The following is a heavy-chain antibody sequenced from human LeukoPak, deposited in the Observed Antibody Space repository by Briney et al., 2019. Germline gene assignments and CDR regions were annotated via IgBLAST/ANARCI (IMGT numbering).Heavy chain of an antibody. J-gene: IGHJ6*03. D-gene: IGHD2-2*01. CDR3: ARAEYGYYYYMDV. CDR2: IKQDGSEK. CDR1: GFTFSSYW. V-gene: IGHV3-7*03. Sequence: PGGSLRLSCAASGFTFSSYWMSWVRQAPGKGLEWVANIKQDGSEKYYVDSVKGRFTISRDNAKNSLYLQMNSLRAEDTAVYYCARAEYGYYYYMDVWGKGTTVTISS.